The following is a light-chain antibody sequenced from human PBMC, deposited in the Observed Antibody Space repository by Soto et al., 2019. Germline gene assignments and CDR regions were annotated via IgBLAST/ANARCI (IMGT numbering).Light chain of an antibody. Sequence: QSVLTQPASVSGSPGQSIANSCTGTSSDVGTYDYVSWYQQYPDKAPKLIIYEVTQRPSGVSNRFSGSKSGNTASLTISGLQAEDEADYYCSSHTSVNTRVFGTGTKVTVL. J-gene: IGLJ1*01. CDR1: SSDVGTYDY. CDR2: EVT. V-gene: IGLV2-14*01. CDR3: SSHTSVNTRV.